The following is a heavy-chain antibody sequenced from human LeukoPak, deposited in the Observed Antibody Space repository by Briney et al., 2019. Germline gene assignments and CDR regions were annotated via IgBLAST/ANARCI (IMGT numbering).Heavy chain of an antibody. J-gene: IGHJ4*02. CDR2: IDESGYKT. V-gene: IGHV3-23*05. D-gene: IGHD3-10*01. CDR1: GFIFSSYD. Sequence: GGSLRLSCEASGFIFSSYDLSWVRQAPGKGLEWVSDIDESGYKTYYADSVKGRSTISRDNSKDTLYLHMNSLRVEDTAIYYCANRIRGSAYWGQGTLVAVSS. CDR3: ANRIRGSAY.